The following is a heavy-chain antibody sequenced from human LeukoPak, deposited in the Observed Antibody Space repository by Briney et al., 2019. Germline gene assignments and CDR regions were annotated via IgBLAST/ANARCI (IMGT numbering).Heavy chain of an antibody. CDR2: ISYDGSNK. CDR3: ARETVAGSGFDY. CDR1: GFTFSSYA. D-gene: IGHD6-19*01. Sequence: GRSLRLSCAASGFTFSSYAMHWVRQAPGKGLEWVAVISYDGSNKYYADSVKGRFTISRDNPKNTLYLQMNSLRAEDTAVYYCARETVAGSGFDYWGQGTLVTVSS. V-gene: IGHV3-30*04. J-gene: IGHJ4*02.